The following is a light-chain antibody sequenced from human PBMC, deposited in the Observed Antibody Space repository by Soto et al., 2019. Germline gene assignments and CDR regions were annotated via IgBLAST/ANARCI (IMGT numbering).Light chain of an antibody. V-gene: IGKV3-20*01. J-gene: IGKJ2*01. Sequence: DIVLTQSPGTLSLSPGEGATLSCRASQSVSSSYLAWYQQKPGQAPRLVIYAASSRATGIPDRFSGSGSGTDFTLSISRLEPEDFAVYYCQQFFSVPHTFDQGTKLEIK. CDR2: AAS. CDR1: QSVSSSY. CDR3: QQFFSVPHT.